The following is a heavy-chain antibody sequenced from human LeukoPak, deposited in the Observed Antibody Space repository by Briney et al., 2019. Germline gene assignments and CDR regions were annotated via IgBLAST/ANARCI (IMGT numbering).Heavy chain of an antibody. J-gene: IGHJ4*02. CDR1: GFTFNTYS. CDR3: ARRFDS. V-gene: IGHV3-48*01. Sequence: GGSLRLSCAASGFTFNTYSMNWVRQAPGRGLEWLAYISFAYGTISYADSVKGRFTISRDNAKSSLSLQMSSLTAEDTAVYYCARRFDSWGQGTLVTVSS. CDR2: ISFAYGTI.